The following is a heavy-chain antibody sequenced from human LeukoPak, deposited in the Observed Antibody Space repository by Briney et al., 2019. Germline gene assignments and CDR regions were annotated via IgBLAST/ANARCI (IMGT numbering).Heavy chain of an antibody. CDR1: GFTFSSYV. J-gene: IGHJ4*02. Sequence: SGGSLRLSCVASGFTFSSYVMNWVRQAPGKGLEWVSAISGGGGSTYYADSVKGRFTISRDNSKNTLYLQVNSLRAEDTAVYYCAKGGKWDVTPFDYWGQGTLVTVSS. V-gene: IGHV3-23*01. CDR2: ISGGGGST. D-gene: IGHD1-26*01. CDR3: AKGGKWDVTPFDY.